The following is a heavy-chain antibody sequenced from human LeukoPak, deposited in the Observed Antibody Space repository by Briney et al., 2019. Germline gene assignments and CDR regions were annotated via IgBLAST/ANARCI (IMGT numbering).Heavy chain of an antibody. V-gene: IGHV1-2*02. J-gene: IGHJ4*02. D-gene: IGHD3-9*01. CDR3: ARDNSDYDILTGYYPDC. CDR1: GYTFTGCY. CDR2: INPNSGGT. Sequence: GASVKVSCKASGYTFTGCYMHWVRQAPGQGLEWMGWINPNSGGTNYAQKFQGRVTMTRDTSISTAYMELSRLRSDDTAVYYCARDNSDYDILTGYYPDCWGQGTLVTVSS.